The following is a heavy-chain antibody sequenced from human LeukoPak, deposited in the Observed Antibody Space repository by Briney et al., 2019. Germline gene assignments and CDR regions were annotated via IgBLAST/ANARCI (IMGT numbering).Heavy chain of an antibody. V-gene: IGHV4-61*01. CDR3: ARDSGIAAAGTGYYYGMDV. CDR2: VYYIGTT. Sequence: SETLSLTCIVSGGSVSSPYSYWSWIRQPPGKGLEWIGNVYYIGTTSYNSSLQSRVTISVDTSKNQFSLKLSSVTAADTAVYYCARDSGIAAAGTGYYYGMDVWGQGTTVTVSS. D-gene: IGHD6-13*01. J-gene: IGHJ6*02. CDR1: GGSVSSPYSY.